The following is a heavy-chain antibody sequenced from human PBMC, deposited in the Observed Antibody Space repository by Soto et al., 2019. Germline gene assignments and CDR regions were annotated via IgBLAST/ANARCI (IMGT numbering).Heavy chain of an antibody. D-gene: IGHD2-2*01. CDR3: ARGGIVVVPAPHLFDY. Sequence: ASVKVSCKASGNTFSGYYIHWVRQAPGQGLEWMGWINPNSGGTSYAQKFQGWVTMTRDTSISTAYMELSRLRSDDTAVYYCARGGIVVVPAPHLFDYWGQGTLVTVSS. V-gene: IGHV1-2*04. J-gene: IGHJ4*02. CDR1: GNTFSGYY. CDR2: INPNSGGT.